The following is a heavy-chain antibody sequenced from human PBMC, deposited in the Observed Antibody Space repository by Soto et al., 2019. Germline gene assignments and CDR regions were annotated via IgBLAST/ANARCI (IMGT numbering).Heavy chain of an antibody. V-gene: IGHV4-59*01. D-gene: IGHD5-18*01. CDR1: GGSFSGYY. CDR3: AKDSGYNYGYFRWFDP. J-gene: IGHJ5*02. CDR2: IYYSGDT. Sequence: PSETLSLTCAVYGGSFSGYYWSWIRQPPGKGLEWIGYIYYSGDTSYNPSLKSRVTISIDTSKSQFSLKLSSVTAADTAVYYCAKDSGYNYGYFRWFDPWGQGTLVTVSS.